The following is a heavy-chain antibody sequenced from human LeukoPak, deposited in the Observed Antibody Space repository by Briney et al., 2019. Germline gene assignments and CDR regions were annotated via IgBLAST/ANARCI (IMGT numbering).Heavy chain of an antibody. D-gene: IGHD1-14*01. CDR2: ISSSSSYI. CDR3: ASSNLDAFDI. CDR1: GFTFSSYS. V-gene: IGHV3-21*01. J-gene: IGHJ3*02. Sequence: PGGSLRLSCAASGFTFSSYSMNWVRQAPGKGLEWVSSISSSSSYIYFADSVKGRFTISRDNAKNSLYLQMNSLRAEDTAVYYCASSNLDAFDIWGQGTMVTVSS.